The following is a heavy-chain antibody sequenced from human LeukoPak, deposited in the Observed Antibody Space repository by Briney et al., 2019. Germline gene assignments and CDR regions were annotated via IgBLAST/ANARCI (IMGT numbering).Heavy chain of an antibody. CDR2: ISSSSSYI. Sequence: PGGSLRLSCAASGFTFSSYNMNWVRQAPGKGLEWVSSISSSSSYIYYADSVKGRFTISRDNAKNSLYLRMNSLRAEDTAVYYCARDTPLSAAGFDYWGQGTLVTVSS. CDR3: ARDTPLSAAGFDY. CDR1: GFTFSSYN. V-gene: IGHV3-21*01. D-gene: IGHD6-13*01. J-gene: IGHJ4*02.